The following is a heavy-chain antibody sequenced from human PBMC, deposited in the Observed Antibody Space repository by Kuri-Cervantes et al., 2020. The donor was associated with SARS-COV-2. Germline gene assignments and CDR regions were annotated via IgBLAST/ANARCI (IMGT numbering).Heavy chain of an antibody. J-gene: IGHJ6*02. V-gene: IGHV1-69*04. CDR2: IIPIFGIA. CDR1: GGTFSSYA. D-gene: IGHD2-15*01. CDR3: AGVPSMVVAFYRYYYGMDV. Sequence: VKVSCKASGGTFSSYAISWVRQAPGQGLEWMGRIIPIFGIANYAQKFQGRVTITADKSTSTAYMELSSLRSEDTAVYYCAGVPSMVVAFYRYYYGMDVWGQGTTVTVSS.